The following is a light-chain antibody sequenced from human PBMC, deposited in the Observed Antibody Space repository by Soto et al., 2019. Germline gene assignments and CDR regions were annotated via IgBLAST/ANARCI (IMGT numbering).Light chain of an antibody. CDR1: QTIATY. CDR3: QQCHSGLT. Sequence: DIQMTQSPSSLSASVGDRVTITCRASQTIATYLNWYQQKPGKAPKLLIYAASNLDGGVPSRFSGSGSGTVFTLTISILQPEDFATCYCQQCHSGLTFGQGTKLQIQ. J-gene: IGKJ2*01. CDR2: AAS. V-gene: IGKV1-39*01.